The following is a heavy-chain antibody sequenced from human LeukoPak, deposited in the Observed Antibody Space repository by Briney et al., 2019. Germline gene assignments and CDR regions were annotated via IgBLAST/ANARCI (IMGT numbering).Heavy chain of an antibody. V-gene: IGHV4-34*01. CDR1: GGSFSGYY. Sequence: SETLSLTCAVYGGSFSGYYWSWIRQPPGKGLEWIGEINHSGSTNYNPSLKSRVTISVDTSKNQFSLKLSSVTAADTAVYYCARVGRDSYYYAMDVWGRGTTVIVSS. CDR3: ARVGRDSYYYAMDV. J-gene: IGHJ6*02. D-gene: IGHD1-26*01. CDR2: INHSGST.